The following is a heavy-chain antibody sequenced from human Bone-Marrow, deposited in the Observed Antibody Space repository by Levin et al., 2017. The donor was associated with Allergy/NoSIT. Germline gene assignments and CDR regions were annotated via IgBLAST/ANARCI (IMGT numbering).Heavy chain of an antibody. CDR2: INHSGST. J-gene: IGHJ4*02. Sequence: SQTLSLTCAVYGGSFSGYYWSWIRQPPGKGLEWIGEINHSGSTNYNPSLKSRVTISVDTSKNQFSLKLSSVTAADTAVYYCARGGLRFLEGLFEDYWGQGTLVTVSS. CDR1: GGSFSGYY. CDR3: ARGGLRFLEGLFEDY. D-gene: IGHD3-3*01. V-gene: IGHV4-34*01.